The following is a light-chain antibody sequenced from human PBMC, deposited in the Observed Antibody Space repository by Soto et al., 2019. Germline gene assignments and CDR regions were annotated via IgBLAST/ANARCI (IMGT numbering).Light chain of an antibody. CDR1: SSDVGGFNF. J-gene: IGLJ2*01. V-gene: IGLV2-8*01. CDR2: EVT. CDR3: SSYARSNSVI. Sequence: QSVLTQPPSASGSPGQSVTISCTGTSSDVGGFNFVSWFQQHPGKAPKPLIYEVTKRPSGVPDRFSASKSGNTASLTVSGLQAXDEADYYCSSYARSNSVIFGGGTKLTVL.